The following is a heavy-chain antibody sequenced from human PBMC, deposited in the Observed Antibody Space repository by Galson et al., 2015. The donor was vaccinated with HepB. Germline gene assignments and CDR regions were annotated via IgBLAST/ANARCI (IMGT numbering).Heavy chain of an antibody. CDR1: GYSFTSYW. CDR2: IYPGDSDT. Sequence: QSGAEVKKPGESLKISCKGSGYSFTSYWIGWVRQMPGKGLEWMGIIYPGDSDTRYSPSFQGQVTISADKSISTAYLQWSSLKASDTAMYYCARGGQWLVPFRCDRNGDCAEYFQHWGQGTLVTVSS. D-gene: IGHD6-19*01. CDR3: ARGGQWLVPFRCDRNGDCAEYFQH. J-gene: IGHJ1*01. V-gene: IGHV5-51*01.